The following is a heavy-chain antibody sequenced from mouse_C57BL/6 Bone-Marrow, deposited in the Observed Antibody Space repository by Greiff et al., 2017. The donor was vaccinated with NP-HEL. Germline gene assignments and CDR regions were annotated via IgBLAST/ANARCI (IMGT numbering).Heavy chain of an antibody. CDR1: GFTFSSYA. D-gene: IGHD1-1*02. Sequence: DVMLVESGGGLVKPGGSLKLSCAASGFTFSSYAMSWVRQTPEKRLEWVATISDGGSYTYYPDNVKGRFTISRDTAKNNLYLQMGHLKSENTAMYYCAKDRNYRYWGKGALVSVSA. CDR3: AKDRNYRY. V-gene: IGHV5-4*01. J-gene: IGHJ3*01. CDR2: ISDGGSYT.